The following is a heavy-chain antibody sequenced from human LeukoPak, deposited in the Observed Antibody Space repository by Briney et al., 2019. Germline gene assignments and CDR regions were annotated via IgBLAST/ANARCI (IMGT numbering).Heavy chain of an antibody. CDR3: ARHVRSPGALYYMDV. CDR2: IYTSGST. D-gene: IGHD3-10*02. J-gene: IGHJ6*03. Sequence: SETLSLTCPVSGGSISSGSYYWSWIRQPAGKGLEWIGRIYTSGSTNYNPSLKSRVTISVDTSKNQFSLKLSSVTAADTAVYYCARHVRSPGALYYMDVWGKGTTVTVSS. V-gene: IGHV4-61*02. CDR1: GGSISSGSYY.